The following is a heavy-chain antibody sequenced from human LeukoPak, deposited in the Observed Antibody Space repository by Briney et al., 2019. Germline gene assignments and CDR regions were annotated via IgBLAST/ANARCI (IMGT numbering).Heavy chain of an antibody. CDR2: IYSGGST. CDR3: ARGMSQDIVVPAVFDP. CDR1: GFTVSSNY. J-gene: IGHJ5*02. V-gene: IGHV3-53*01. Sequence: GGSLRLSCAASGFTVSSNYMSWVRQAPGKGLEWVSVIYSGGSTYYADSVKGRFTISRDNSKNTLYLQMNSLRAEDTAVYYCARGMSQDIVVPAVFDPWGQGTLVTVSS. D-gene: IGHD2-15*01.